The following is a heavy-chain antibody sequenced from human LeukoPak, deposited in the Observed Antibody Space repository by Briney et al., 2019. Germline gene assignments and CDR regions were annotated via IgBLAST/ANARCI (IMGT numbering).Heavy chain of an antibody. D-gene: IGHD6-6*01. CDR3: ARHSSAARPNFDY. J-gene: IGHJ4*02. CDR1: GGSISGSNYY. Sequence: SETLSLTCTVSGGSISGSNYYWGWIRQPPGKGLEWIVSIYYSGTTYYNPSLKSRVTISVDTSKNQFSLEVTSMTAADTAVYYCARHSSAARPNFDYWGQGTLVTVSS. CDR2: IYYSGTT. V-gene: IGHV4-39*01.